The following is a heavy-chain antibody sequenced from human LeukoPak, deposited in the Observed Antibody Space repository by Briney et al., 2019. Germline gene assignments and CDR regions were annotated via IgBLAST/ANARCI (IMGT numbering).Heavy chain of an antibody. J-gene: IGHJ4*02. CDR3: ANRPGDPYYFDY. V-gene: IGHV3-23*01. Sequence: GGSLRLSCAASGFTFSSCAMSWVRQAPGKGLEWVSAISGSGGSTYYADSVKGRFTISRDNSNNTLYLQMNTLRAEDTAVYYCANRPGDPYYFDYWGQGTLVTVSS. D-gene: IGHD7-27*01. CDR1: GFTFSSCA. CDR2: ISGSGGST.